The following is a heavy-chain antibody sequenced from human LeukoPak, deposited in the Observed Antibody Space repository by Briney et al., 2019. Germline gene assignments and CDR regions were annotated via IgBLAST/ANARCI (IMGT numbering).Heavy chain of an antibody. Sequence: GGSLRLSCAASGFTFSSYEMNWVRQAPGKGLEWVSYISSSGSTIYYADSVKGRFTISRDNAKNSLYLQMNSLRAEDTAVYYCARDNSSGWYWRYYYYYMDVWGKGTTVTVSS. CDR3: ARDNSSGWYWRYYYYYMDV. V-gene: IGHV3-48*03. J-gene: IGHJ6*03. CDR2: ISSSGSTI. CDR1: GFTFSSYE. D-gene: IGHD6-19*01.